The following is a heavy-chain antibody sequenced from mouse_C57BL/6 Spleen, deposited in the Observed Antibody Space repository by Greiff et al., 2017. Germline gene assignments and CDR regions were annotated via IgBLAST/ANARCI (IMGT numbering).Heavy chain of an antibody. CDR3: TSGGHLTVYFDY. V-gene: IGHV1-15*01. D-gene: IGHD4-1*01. CDR2: IDPETGGT. CDR1: GYTFTDYE. J-gene: IGHJ2*01. Sequence: QVQLQQSGAELVRPGASVTLSCKASGYTFTDYEMHWVKQTPVHGLEWIGAIDPETGGTAYNQKFKGKAILTADKSSSTAYMELRSLTSEDSAVYYCTSGGHLTVYFDYWGQGTTLTVSS.